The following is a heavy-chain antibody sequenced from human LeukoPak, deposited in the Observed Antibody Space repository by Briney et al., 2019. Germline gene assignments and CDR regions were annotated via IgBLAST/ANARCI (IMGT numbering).Heavy chain of an antibody. Sequence: GGSLRLSCAASGFTVSSNYMTWVRQAPGKGLEWVSVIHKNAITYYADTVKGRFTISRDNSKNMLYLQMNRLRAEDTALYYCAKGGIHRGYYYYYMDVWGKGTTVTISS. CDR1: GFTVSSNY. V-gene: IGHV3-53*01. CDR2: IHKNAIT. J-gene: IGHJ6*03. CDR3: AKGGIHRGYYYYYMDV. D-gene: IGHD6-13*01.